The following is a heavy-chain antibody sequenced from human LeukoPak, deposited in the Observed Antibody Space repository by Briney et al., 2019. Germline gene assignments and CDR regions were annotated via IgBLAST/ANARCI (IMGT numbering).Heavy chain of an antibody. V-gene: IGHV3-66*01. D-gene: IGHD1-7*01. CDR2: IYSGVST. J-gene: IGHJ4*02. CDR1: GFTVSNYY. CDR3: ARDLDGTGTFDY. Sequence: GGSLRLSCAVSGFTVSNYYMSWVRQAPGEGLEWVSVIYSGVSTYSADSVRGRFTISRDNSKNTLYLQMNSLRAEDTAVYYCARDLDGTGTFDYWGQGTLVTVSS.